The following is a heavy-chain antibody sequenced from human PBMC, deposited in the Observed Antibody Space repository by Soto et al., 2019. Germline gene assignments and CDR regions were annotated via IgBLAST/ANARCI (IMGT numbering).Heavy chain of an antibody. D-gene: IGHD2-2*01. CDR1: GYTFTSYA. J-gene: IGHJ3*02. CDR3: ASEYCSSTTCYDAFDI. Sequence: ASVQVSCKASGYTFTSYAMHWVRQAPGQRLEWMGWINAGNGNTKYSQKFQGRVTITRDTSASTAYMELSSLRFEDTAVYYCASEYCSSTTCYDAFDIWGQGTMVTVSS. V-gene: IGHV1-3*01. CDR2: INAGNGNT.